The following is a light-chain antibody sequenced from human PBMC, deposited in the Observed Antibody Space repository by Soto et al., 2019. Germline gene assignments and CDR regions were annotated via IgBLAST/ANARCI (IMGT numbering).Light chain of an antibody. CDR1: SSEVGGYNY. CDR3: SSYTSSSTVV. CDR2: DVS. V-gene: IGLV2-14*01. Sequence: QSVLTQPASVAGSPGQSITISCTGTSSEVGGYNYVSGYQKHPGNAPKPLMYDVSNRPSGVSNRFSGSKSGNTATLTISKLQAEDEADYYRSSYTSSSTVVFGGGTQLTVL. J-gene: IGLJ2*01.